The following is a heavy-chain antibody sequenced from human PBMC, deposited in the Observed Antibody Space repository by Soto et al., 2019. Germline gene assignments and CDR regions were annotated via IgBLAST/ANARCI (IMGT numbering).Heavy chain of an antibody. CDR2: IYYSGST. Sequence: SETLSLTCTVPGGSISSGAYYWSWIRQHPGKGLEWIGYIYYSGSTYYNPSLKSRVTISVDTSENQFSLKLSSVTAADTAVYYCATSGLGYCSSTSCYFFWGQGTTVTVSS. CDR1: GGSISSGAYY. CDR3: ATSGLGYCSSTSCYFF. J-gene: IGHJ6*02. V-gene: IGHV4-31*03. D-gene: IGHD2-2*01.